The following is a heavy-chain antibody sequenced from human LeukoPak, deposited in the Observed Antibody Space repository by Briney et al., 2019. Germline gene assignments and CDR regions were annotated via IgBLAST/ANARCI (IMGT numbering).Heavy chain of an antibody. CDR1: GGSFSGYY. J-gene: IGHJ5*02. D-gene: IGHD4-23*01. CDR2: INHSGST. Sequence: SETLSLTCAVYGGSFSGYYWSWIRQPPGKGLEWIGEINHSGSTNYNPSLKSRVTISVDTSKNQFSLKLSSVTAADTAVYYCARGGMTTVVHNWFDPWGQGTLVTVSS. CDR3: ARGGMTTVVHNWFDP. V-gene: IGHV4-34*01.